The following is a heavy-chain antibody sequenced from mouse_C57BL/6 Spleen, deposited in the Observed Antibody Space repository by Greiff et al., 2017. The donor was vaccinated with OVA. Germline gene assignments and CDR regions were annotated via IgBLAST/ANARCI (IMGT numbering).Heavy chain of an antibody. CDR2: IWSGGST. D-gene: IGHD1-1*01. Sequence: VKLMEQSGPGLVQPSQSLSITCTVSGFSLTSYGVHWVRQSPGKGLEWLGVIWSGGSTDYNAAFISRLSISKDNSKSQVFFKMNSLQADDTAIYYCARSGYYYGSSSYYAMDYWGQGTSVTVSS. CDR3: ARSGYYYGSSSYYAMDY. CDR1: GFSLTSYG. J-gene: IGHJ4*01. V-gene: IGHV2-2*01.